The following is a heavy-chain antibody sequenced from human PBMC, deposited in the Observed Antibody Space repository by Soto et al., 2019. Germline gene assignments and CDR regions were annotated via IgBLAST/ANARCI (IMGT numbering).Heavy chain of an antibody. CDR2: ISTYNGDT. D-gene: IGHD1-26*01. V-gene: IGHV1-18*01. J-gene: IGHJ6*02. Sequence: GPGVRKPGASVKVSCEASGYTFTTSGISWVRQVPGQGLEWMGWISTYNGDTNSAQNFQGRVLMTADTSTGTAYMELMSLKSDDTAVYCCARQGSWPYYYYGLDVWGQGTTVTVSS. CDR3: ARQGSWPYYYYGLDV. CDR1: GYTFTTSG.